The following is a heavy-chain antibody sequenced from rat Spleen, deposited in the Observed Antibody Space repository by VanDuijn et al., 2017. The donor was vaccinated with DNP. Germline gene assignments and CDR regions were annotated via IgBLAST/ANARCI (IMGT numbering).Heavy chain of an antibody. CDR3: ARWPGYNPPYAMDA. Sequence: EVQLQESGPGLVKPSQSLSLICSVTGYSVTSSYRWSWIRKFPGNKLEWMGSINSAGTTNYNPSLKSRISITRDTSKNQLFLQVNSVTTEDTATYYCARWPGYNPPYAMDAWGQGTSVTVSS. D-gene: IGHD1-4*01. V-gene: IGHV3-3*01. CDR1: GYSVTSSYR. J-gene: IGHJ4*01. CDR2: INSAGTT.